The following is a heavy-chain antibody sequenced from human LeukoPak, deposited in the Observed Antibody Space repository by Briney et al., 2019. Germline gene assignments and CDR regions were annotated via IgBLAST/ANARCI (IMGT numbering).Heavy chain of an antibody. V-gene: IGHV3-30*01. D-gene: IGHD3-22*01. CDR1: GFTLSNYA. CDR2: IAYDGSNK. CDR3: ARGRGAYYDSSGYYA. J-gene: IGHJ4*02. Sequence: GGSLRLSCAASGFTLSNYAMHWARQAPGKGLEWVAVIAYDGSNKFYADSVKGRFTISRDNSKNTLDLQMNSLRVEDTAVYYCARGRGAYYDSSGYYAWGQGTLVTVSS.